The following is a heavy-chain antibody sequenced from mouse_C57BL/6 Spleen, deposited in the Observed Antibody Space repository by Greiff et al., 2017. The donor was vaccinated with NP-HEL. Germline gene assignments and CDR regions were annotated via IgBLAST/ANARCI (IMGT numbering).Heavy chain of an antibody. D-gene: IGHD2-4*01. CDR1: GFTFSSYT. J-gene: IGHJ4*01. Sequence: EVHLVESGGGLVKPGGSLKLSCAASGFTFSSYTMSWVRQTPEKRLEWVATISGGGGNTYYPDSVKGRFTISRDNAKNTLYLQMSSLRSEDTALYYCARHFDYSYAMDYWGKGTSVTVSS. V-gene: IGHV5-9*01. CDR3: ARHFDYSYAMDY. CDR2: ISGGGGNT.